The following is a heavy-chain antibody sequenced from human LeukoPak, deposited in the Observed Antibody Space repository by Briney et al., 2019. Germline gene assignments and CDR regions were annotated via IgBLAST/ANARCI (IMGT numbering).Heavy chain of an antibody. CDR3: ARRNARGGLEAAGLDV. J-gene: IGHJ6*04. Sequence: PSETLSLTCTVSGGSISSSGYYWGWIRQPPGKGLEWIGEINHSGSTNYNPSLKSRVTISVDTSKNQFSLKLSSVTAADTAVYYCARRNARGGLEAAGLDVWGKGTTVTVSS. CDR1: GGSISSSGYY. V-gene: IGHV4-39*07. CDR2: INHSGST. D-gene: IGHD6-13*01.